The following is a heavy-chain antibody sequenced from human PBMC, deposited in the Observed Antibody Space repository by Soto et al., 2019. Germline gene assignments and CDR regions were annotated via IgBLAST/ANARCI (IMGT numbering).Heavy chain of an antibody. CDR1: GGTFSSYA. Sequence: QVQLVQSGAEVKKPGSSVKVSCKASGGTFSSYAISWVRQAPGQGLEWMGGIIPIFGTANYAQKFQGRVTITADEAASTAYMELRSGRSEDTAVYYCAGAMGTGYSYDYWGQGTLVTVSA. J-gene: IGHJ4*02. V-gene: IGHV1-69*12. CDR3: AGAMGTGYSYDY. D-gene: IGHD5-18*01. CDR2: IIPIFGTA.